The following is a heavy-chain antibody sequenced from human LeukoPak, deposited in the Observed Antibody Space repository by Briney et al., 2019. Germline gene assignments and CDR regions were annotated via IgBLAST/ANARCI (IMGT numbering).Heavy chain of an antibody. Sequence: SQTLSLTCTVSGGSISSGSYYWSWIRQPAGKGLEWIGRIYTSGSTNYNPSLKSRVTISVDTSKNQFSLKLNSVTAADTAVYYCARAGYGDSDFDYWGQGTLVTVSS. CDR2: IYTSGST. D-gene: IGHD4-17*01. J-gene: IGHJ4*02. V-gene: IGHV4-61*02. CDR3: ARAGYGDSDFDY. CDR1: GGSISSGSYY.